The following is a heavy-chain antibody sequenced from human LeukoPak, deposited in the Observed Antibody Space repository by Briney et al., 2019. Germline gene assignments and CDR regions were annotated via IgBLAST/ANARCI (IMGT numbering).Heavy chain of an antibody. V-gene: IGHV3-9*01. CDR1: GFTFDDYA. CDR3: AKGHLEYSYGYYFDY. D-gene: IGHD5-18*01. CDR2: ISWKSGSI. J-gene: IGHJ4*02. Sequence: GGSLRLSCAASGFTFDDYAMYWVRQPPGRGLEWVSGISWKSGSIGYADSVKGRFTISRDNAKNSLYLQMNSLRAEDTALYYCAKGHLEYSYGYYFDYWGQGTLVTVSS.